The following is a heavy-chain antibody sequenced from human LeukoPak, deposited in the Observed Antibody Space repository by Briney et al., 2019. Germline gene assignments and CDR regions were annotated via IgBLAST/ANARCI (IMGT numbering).Heavy chain of an antibody. Sequence: SETLSLTCTVSGGSISSYYWSWIRQPPGKGLEWIGEVNHSGSTNYNPSLKSRVTISVDTSKNQFSLKLTSVTAADTAVYYCARDSGSYILDYWDQGTLVTVSS. CDR2: VNHSGST. V-gene: IGHV4-34*01. CDR1: GGSISSYY. D-gene: IGHD1-26*01. CDR3: ARDSGSYILDY. J-gene: IGHJ4*02.